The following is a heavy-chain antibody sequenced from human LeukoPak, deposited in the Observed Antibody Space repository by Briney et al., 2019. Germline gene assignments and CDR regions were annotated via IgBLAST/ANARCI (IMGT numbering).Heavy chain of an antibody. CDR3: ARDVYGGYLDY. V-gene: IGHV3-7*01. CDR1: GFAFSSYW. Sequence: GGSLRLSCAASGFAFSSYWMTWVRQAPGKGLEWVANIKQDGSEKYYVDSVKGRFTISRDNAKNALYLQMNSLRAEDTAVYYCARDVYGGYLDYWGQGILVTVSS. CDR2: IKQDGSEK. J-gene: IGHJ4*02. D-gene: IGHD4-23*01.